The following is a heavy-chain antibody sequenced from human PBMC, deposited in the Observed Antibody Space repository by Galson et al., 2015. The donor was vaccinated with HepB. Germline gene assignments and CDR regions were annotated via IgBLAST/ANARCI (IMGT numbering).Heavy chain of an antibody. CDR1: GFTFSSYA. CDR3: ATPRSFIFGVISYFDY. J-gene: IGHJ4*02. Sequence: LRLSCAASGFTFSSYAMSWVRQAPGKGLEWVSAISGSGGSTYYADSVKGRFTISRDNSKNTLYLQMNSLRAEDTAVYYCATPRSFIFGVISYFDYWGQGTLVTVSS. V-gene: IGHV3-23*01. D-gene: IGHD3-3*01. CDR2: ISGSGGST.